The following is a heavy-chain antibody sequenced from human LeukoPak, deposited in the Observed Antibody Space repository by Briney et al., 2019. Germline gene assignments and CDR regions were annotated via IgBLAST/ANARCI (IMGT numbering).Heavy chain of an antibody. Sequence: GGSLRLSCAASGFTFSSYAMHWVRQAPGKGLEWVSAISGSGDSTYYADSVKGRFTISSDNSKNTLYLQMNSLRAEDTAVYYCAKGYQLVPYFDYWGQGTLVTVSS. V-gene: IGHV3-23*01. D-gene: IGHD6-13*01. CDR2: ISGSGDST. CDR3: AKGYQLVPYFDY. CDR1: GFTFSSYA. J-gene: IGHJ4*02.